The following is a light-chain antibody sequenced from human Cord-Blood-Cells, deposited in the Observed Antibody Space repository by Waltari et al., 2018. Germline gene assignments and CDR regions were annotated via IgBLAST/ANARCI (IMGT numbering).Light chain of an antibody. Sequence: QSALTQPRDMSGSPARSVTISCTGTSNAVGGYNIAPWYQQHPGKTPKLMIYDVSKRPSGVPDRFSGSKSGNTASLTISGLQAEDEADYYCCSYAGSYTGVFGTGTKVTVL. CDR3: CSYAGSYTGV. J-gene: IGLJ1*01. V-gene: IGLV2-11*01. CDR2: DVS. CDR1: SNAVGGYNI.